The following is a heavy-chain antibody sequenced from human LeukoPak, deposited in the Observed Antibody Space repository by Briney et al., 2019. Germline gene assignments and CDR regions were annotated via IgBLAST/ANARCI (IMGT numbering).Heavy chain of an antibody. Sequence: EASVKVSCKASGYTFTSYYMHWVRQAPGEGLEWMGIINPTGGSTSYAQKFQGRVTMTRDTSTSTVYMELSSLRSEDTAVYYCARTTEGYCSSASCFGFSYSYYMDVWGKGTTVTISS. CDR3: ARTTEGYCSSASCFGFSYSYYMDV. V-gene: IGHV1-46*01. D-gene: IGHD2-2*01. CDR2: INPTGGST. CDR1: GYTFTSYY. J-gene: IGHJ6*03.